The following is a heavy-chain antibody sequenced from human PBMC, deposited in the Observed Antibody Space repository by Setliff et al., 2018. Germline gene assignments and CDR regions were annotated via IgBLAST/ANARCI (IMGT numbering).Heavy chain of an antibody. Sequence: SETLSLTCTVSGASFRSGPYYWSWIRQPPGKGLEWIGFISYIGNTNYNPSLKSRITISLDTSKNQFSLKVNSVTAADTAVYYCARGPPGYNPYHWFDPWGQGTLVTVSS. D-gene: IGHD5-12*01. CDR3: ARGPPGYNPYHWFDP. V-gene: IGHV4-61*01. CDR1: GASFRSGPYY. CDR2: ISYIGNT. J-gene: IGHJ5*02.